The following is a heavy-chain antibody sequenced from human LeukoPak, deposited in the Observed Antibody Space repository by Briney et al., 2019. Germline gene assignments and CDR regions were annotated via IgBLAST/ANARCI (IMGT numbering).Heavy chain of an antibody. CDR1: GGAISSGGYD. D-gene: IGHD1-26*01. CDR3: ANHGGGSGSPGYFYYYMDV. CDR2: IYYSGST. Sequence: SETLSLTCTVSGGAISSGGYDWSWIRQHPGKGLEWIGYIYYSGSTYYNPSLKSRVTISVDTSKNQFSLKLSSVTAADTAVYYCANHGGGSGSPGYFYYYMDVWGKGTTVTVS. V-gene: IGHV4-61*08. J-gene: IGHJ6*03.